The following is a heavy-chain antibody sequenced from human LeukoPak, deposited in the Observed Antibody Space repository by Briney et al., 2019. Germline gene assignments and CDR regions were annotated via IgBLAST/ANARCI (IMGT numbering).Heavy chain of an antibody. J-gene: IGHJ4*02. V-gene: IGHV3-23*01. CDR2: ISGSGGST. CDR1: GFTFSSYG. D-gene: IGHD6-13*01. CDR3: AVRYSGSWYLFDY. Sequence: GGSLRLSCPASGFTFSSYGMSWVRQAPGKGLEWVSAISGSGGSTYYADSVKGRFTISRDNSKNTLFLQMNSLRAEDTAVYYCAVRYSGSWYLFDYWGQGTLVTVSS.